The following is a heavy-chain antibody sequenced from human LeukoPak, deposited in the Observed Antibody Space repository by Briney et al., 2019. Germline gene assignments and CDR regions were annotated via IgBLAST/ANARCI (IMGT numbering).Heavy chain of an antibody. CDR1: GGSISSSSYY. CDR3: ARDSQMATLFDY. D-gene: IGHD5-24*01. Sequence: PSETLSLTCTVSGGSISSSSYYWGWIRQPPGKGLEWIGSIYYSGSTYYNPSLKSRVAISVDTSKNQFSLKLSSVTAADTAVYCCARDSQMATLFDYWGQGTLVTVSS. CDR2: IYYSGST. J-gene: IGHJ4*02. V-gene: IGHV4-39*07.